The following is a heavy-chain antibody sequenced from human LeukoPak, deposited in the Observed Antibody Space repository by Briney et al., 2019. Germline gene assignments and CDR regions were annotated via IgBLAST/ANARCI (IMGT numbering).Heavy chain of an antibody. CDR1: GFTFSSYG. D-gene: IGHD3-3*01. CDR2: IRYDGSNK. CDR3: AKEAARFLEWLMDYFDY. J-gene: IGHJ4*02. Sequence: PGGSLRLSCAASGFTFSSYGMHWVRQAPGKGLEWVAFIRYDGSNKYYTDSVKGRFTISRDNSKNTLYLQMNSLRTEDTAVYYCAKEAARFLEWLMDYFDYWGQGTLVTVSS. V-gene: IGHV3-30*02.